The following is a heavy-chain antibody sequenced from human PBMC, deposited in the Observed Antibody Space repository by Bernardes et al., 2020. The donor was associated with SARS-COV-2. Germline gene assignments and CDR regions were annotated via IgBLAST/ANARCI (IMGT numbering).Heavy chain of an antibody. J-gene: IGHJ6*02. CDR2: IYYSGST. V-gene: IGHV4-31*03. Sequence: LSLTCTVSGGSISSGGYYWSWIRQHPGKGLEWIGYIYYSGSTYYNPSLKSRVTISVDTSKNQFSLKLSSVTAADTAVYYCARSLGYCSGGSCSEMKYYYYGMDVWGQGTTVTVSS. D-gene: IGHD2-15*01. CDR1: GGSISSGGYY. CDR3: ARSLGYCSGGSCSEMKYYYYGMDV.